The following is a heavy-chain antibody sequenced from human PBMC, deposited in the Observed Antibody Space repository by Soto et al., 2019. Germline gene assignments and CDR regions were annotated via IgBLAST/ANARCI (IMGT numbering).Heavy chain of an antibody. CDR2: IIPIFGTA. CDR3: ARDPPGGSSSWYGVHYYYGMDV. Sequence: SVKVSCKASGGTFSSYAISWVRQAPGQGLEWMGGIIPIFGTANYAQKFQGRVTITADESTSTAYMELSSLRSEDTAVYYCARDPPGGSSSWYGVHYYYGMDVWGQGTTVTVS. CDR1: GGTFSSYA. D-gene: IGHD6-13*01. J-gene: IGHJ6*02. V-gene: IGHV1-69*13.